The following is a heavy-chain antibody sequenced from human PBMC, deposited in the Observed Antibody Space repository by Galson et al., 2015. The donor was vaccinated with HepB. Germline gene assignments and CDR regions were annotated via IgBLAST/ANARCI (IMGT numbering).Heavy chain of an antibody. Sequence: SVKVSCKASGYTFTSYGISWVRQAPGQGLEWMGWISAYNGNTNYAQKLQGRVTMTTDTSTSTAYMELRSLRSDDTAVYYCARKYCSSTSCYTGGWFDPWGQGTLVTVSS. CDR3: ARKYCSSTSCYTGGWFDP. CDR2: ISAYNGNT. V-gene: IGHV1-18*01. CDR1: GYTFTSYG. J-gene: IGHJ5*02. D-gene: IGHD2-2*02.